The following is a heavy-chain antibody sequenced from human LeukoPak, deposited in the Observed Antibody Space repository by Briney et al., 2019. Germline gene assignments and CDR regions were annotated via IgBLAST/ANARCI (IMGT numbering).Heavy chain of an antibody. J-gene: IGHJ5*02. Sequence: ASVKVSCKASGYTFTGYYMHGVRQAPGQGLEWMGWINPNSGGTNYAQKFQGRVTMTRDTSISTAYMELSRLRSDDTAVYYCARYCSSTSCSIYNWFDPWGQGTLVTVSS. CDR1: GYTFTGYY. V-gene: IGHV1-2*02. CDR2: INPNSGGT. CDR3: ARYCSSTSCSIYNWFDP. D-gene: IGHD2-2*01.